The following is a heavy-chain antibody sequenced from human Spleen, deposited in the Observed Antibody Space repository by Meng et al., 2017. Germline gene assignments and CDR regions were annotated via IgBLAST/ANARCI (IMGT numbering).Heavy chain of an antibody. Sequence: SVKVSCKASGGTFSTYVISWVRQAPGQGLELLGGILPLFGTTNYAQKFQDRVTITADESTSTAYMELSSLRSEDTAVYYCAKCLRRGYDCSLSSGMDVWGQGTTVTVSS. J-gene: IGHJ6*02. CDR1: GGTFSTYV. CDR2: ILPLFGTT. CDR3: AKCLRRGYDCSLSSGMDV. D-gene: IGHD3-22*01. V-gene: IGHV1-69*13.